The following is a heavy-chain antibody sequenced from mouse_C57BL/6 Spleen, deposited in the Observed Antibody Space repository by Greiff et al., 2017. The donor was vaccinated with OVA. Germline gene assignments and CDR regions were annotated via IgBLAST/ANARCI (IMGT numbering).Heavy chain of an antibody. V-gene: IGHV1-26*01. CDR2: INPNNGGT. CDR3: AGGGNGDWFAY. Sequence: VQLQQSGPELVKPGASVKISCKASGYTFTDYYMNWVKQSPGKSLEWIGDINPNNGGTSYNQKFKGKATLTVAKSSSTAYVELRSLTSEDSAVYYCAGGGNGDWFAYWGQGTLVTVSA. CDR1: GYTFTDYY. J-gene: IGHJ3*01.